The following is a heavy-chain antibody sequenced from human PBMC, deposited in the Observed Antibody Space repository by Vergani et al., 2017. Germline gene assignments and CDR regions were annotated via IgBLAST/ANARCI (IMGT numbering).Heavy chain of an antibody. Sequence: QVHLQQWGAGLLKPSETLYLTCAVYGGSFSGYYWSWIRQPPGKGLEWIGEINHSGSTNYNPSLKSRVTISVDTSKNQFSLKLSSVTAADTAVYYCARGPRXLTTPNYYYYYIDVWGKGTTVTVSS. CDR2: INHSGST. CDR3: ARGPRXLTTPNYYYYYIDV. CDR1: GGSFSGYY. J-gene: IGHJ6*03. V-gene: IGHV4-34*01. D-gene: IGHD3-22*01.